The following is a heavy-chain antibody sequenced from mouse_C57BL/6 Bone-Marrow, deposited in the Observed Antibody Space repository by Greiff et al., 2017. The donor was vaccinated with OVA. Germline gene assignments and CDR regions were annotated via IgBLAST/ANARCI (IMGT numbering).Heavy chain of an antibody. CDR1: GYTFTSYW. CDR3: ASGVLRRFDY. CDR2: IDPSDSYT. Sequence: VQLQQPGAELVMPGASVKLSCKASGYTFTSYWMHWVKQRPGQGLEWIGEIDPSDSYTNYNQKFKGKSPLTVDKSSSTAYMQLSILTSEDSAVYYCASGVLRRFDYWGQGTTLTVSS. V-gene: IGHV1-69*01. D-gene: IGHD1-2*01. J-gene: IGHJ2*01.